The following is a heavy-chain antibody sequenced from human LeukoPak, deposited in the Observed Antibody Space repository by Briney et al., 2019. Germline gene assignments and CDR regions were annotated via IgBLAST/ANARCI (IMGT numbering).Heavy chain of an antibody. D-gene: IGHD5-24*01. CDR2: INHSGST. V-gene: IGHV4-34*01. Sequence: PSETLSLTCAVYGGSFSGYYWSWIRQPPGKGLEWIGEINHSGSTNYNPSLKSRVTISVDTSKNQFSLKLSSVTAADTAVYYCARGHLQSGRRWLQFKGYDYWGQGTLVTVSS. J-gene: IGHJ4*02. CDR1: GGSFSGYY. CDR3: ARGHLQSGRRWLQFKGYDY.